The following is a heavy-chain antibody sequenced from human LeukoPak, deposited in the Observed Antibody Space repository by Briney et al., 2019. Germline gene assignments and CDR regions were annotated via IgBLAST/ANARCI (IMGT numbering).Heavy chain of an antibody. Sequence: GGSLRLSCAASGFTFSSYGMHWVRQAPGKGLEWAAFIRYDGSNKYYADSVKGRFTISRDNSKNTLYLQMNSLRAEDTAVYYCAKEYCSSTSCYITGDYWGQGTLVTVSS. J-gene: IGHJ4*02. CDR3: AKEYCSSTSCYITGDY. D-gene: IGHD2-2*02. CDR2: IRYDGSNK. CDR1: GFTFSSYG. V-gene: IGHV3-30*02.